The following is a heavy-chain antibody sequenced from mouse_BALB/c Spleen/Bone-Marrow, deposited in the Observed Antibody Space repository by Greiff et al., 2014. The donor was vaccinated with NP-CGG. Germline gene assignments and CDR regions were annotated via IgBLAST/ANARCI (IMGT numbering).Heavy chain of an antibody. D-gene: IGHD1-1*01. Sequence: QVQLQQSGAELVKPGASVKLSCKASGYTFTSYWMHWVKQRPGRGLEWIGEINPSNGRTNYNEKFKSKATLTVDKSSSTAYMQLSSLTSEDSAVYYCARGTTTVVATDYWGQGTTLTVSS. CDR1: GYTFTSYW. CDR3: ARGTTTVVATDY. CDR2: INPSNGRT. V-gene: IGHV1S81*02. J-gene: IGHJ2*01.